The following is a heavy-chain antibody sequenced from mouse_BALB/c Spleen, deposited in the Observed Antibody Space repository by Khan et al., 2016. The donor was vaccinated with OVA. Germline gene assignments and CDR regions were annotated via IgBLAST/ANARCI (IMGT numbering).Heavy chain of an antibody. D-gene: IGHD2-3*01. Sequence: VQLKESGPGLVAPSQSLSITCTVSGFSLTTYGVHWVRQPPGKGLEWLVVIWSDGSTNYNSVLKSRLSISQDNSKSQVFLKMNSLQTDDTAMYYCARWFDGYSSLYAMDYWGQGTSVTVSS. CDR1: GFSLTTYG. CDR3: ARWFDGYSSLYAMDY. V-gene: IGHV2-6*02. CDR2: IWSDGST. J-gene: IGHJ4*01.